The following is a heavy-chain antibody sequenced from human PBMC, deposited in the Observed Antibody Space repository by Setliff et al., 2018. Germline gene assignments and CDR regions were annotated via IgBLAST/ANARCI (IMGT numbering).Heavy chain of an antibody. D-gene: IGHD3-3*01. CDR3: ARIGHFDFWRGFGVGAFDL. Sequence: SETLSLTCTVSGYSISSGYYWGWIRQPPGKGLEWIGSIYYSGSTYYNPSLKSRVTISVDTSKNQFSLKLASVTAADTALYYCARIGHFDFWRGFGVGAFDLWGHGSVVTVSS. CDR2: IYYSGST. V-gene: IGHV4-38-2*02. CDR1: GYSISSGYY. J-gene: IGHJ3*01.